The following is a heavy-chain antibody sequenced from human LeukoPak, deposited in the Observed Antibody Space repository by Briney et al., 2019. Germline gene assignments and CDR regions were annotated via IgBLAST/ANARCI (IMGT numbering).Heavy chain of an antibody. CDR3: ARGARVALAVAGHTDKYYYYYYMDV. D-gene: IGHD6-19*01. CDR1: GASISSGPYY. J-gene: IGHJ6*03. CDR2: IYTSGST. V-gene: IGHV4-61*02. Sequence: SETLSLTCTVSGASISSGPYYWSWIRQPAGKGLEWIGRIYTSGSTSYNPSLKSRVTISVDTSKNQFSLKLTSVTAADTAVYYCARGARVALAVAGHTDKYYYYYYMDVWGEGTTVTISS.